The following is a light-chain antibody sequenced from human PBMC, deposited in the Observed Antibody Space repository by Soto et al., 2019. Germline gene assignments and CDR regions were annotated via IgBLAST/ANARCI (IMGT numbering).Light chain of an antibody. CDR1: QSVGSSY. J-gene: IGKJ4*01. Sequence: EIVLTQSPGTLSLSPGERATLSCRASQSVGSSYLAWYQQKPGQAPRLLIYGASTRATGIPARFSGSGSGTEFTLTINSLQSDDFAVYYCQQYNNMPPLTFGGGTKVDIK. CDR3: QQYNNMPPLT. V-gene: IGKV3-15*01. CDR2: GAS.